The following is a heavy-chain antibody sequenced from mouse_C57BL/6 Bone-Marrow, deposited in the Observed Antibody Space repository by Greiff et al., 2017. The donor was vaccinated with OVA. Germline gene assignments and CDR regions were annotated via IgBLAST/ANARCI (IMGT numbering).Heavy chain of an antibody. CDR3: ARDDGSSYWYFDV. CDR2: INPSTGGT. D-gene: IGHD1-1*01. V-gene: IGHV1-42*01. Sequence: SGPELVKPGASVKISCKASGYSFTGYYMNWVKQSPEKSLEWIGEINPSTGGTTYNQKFKAKATLTVDKSSSTAYMQLKSLTSEDSAVYSGARDDGSSYWYFDVWGTGTTVTVSS. J-gene: IGHJ1*03. CDR1: GYSFTGYY.